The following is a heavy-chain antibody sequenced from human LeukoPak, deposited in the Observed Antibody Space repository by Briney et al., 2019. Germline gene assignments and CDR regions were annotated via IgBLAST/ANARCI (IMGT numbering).Heavy chain of an antibody. CDR3: ARDNGGVDY. CDR1: GFTFSSYR. Sequence: PGGSLRLSCEASGFTFSSYRMHWVRQAPGKGLVWVSHINTDGSSTNYADSVRGRFTVSRDNAKNTLNLQMNSLRVEDTAVYYCARDNGGVDYWGQGTLVAVSS. V-gene: IGHV3-74*01. CDR2: INTDGSST. D-gene: IGHD2-8*01. J-gene: IGHJ4*02.